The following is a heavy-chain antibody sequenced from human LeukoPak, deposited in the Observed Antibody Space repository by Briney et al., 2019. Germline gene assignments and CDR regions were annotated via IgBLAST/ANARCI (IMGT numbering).Heavy chain of an antibody. V-gene: IGHV3-20*04. D-gene: IGHD1-26*01. CDR1: GFTFDDYG. CDR3: ARGSSGSYQNDAFDI. J-gene: IGHJ3*02. CDR2: INWNGGST. Sequence: TGGSLRLSCAASGFTFDDYGMSWVRQAPGKGLEWVSGINWNGGSTGYADSVKGRFTISRDNAKNSLYLQMNSPRAEDTALYYCARGSSGSYQNDAFDIWGQGTMVTVSS.